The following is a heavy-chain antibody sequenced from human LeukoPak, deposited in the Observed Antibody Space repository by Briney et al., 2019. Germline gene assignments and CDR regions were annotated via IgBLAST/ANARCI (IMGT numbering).Heavy chain of an antibody. J-gene: IGHJ3*02. CDR3: AKDLLHIVVVTDPFKGSAFDI. D-gene: IGHD2-21*02. Sequence: GGSLRLSCAASGFTFSSYGMHWVRQAPGKGLEWVAVISYDGSNKYYADSVKGRLTISRDTSKNTLYLQMNSLRAEDTAVYYCAKDLLHIVVVTDPFKGSAFDIWGQGTMVTVSS. CDR1: GFTFSSYG. CDR2: ISYDGSNK. V-gene: IGHV3-30*18.